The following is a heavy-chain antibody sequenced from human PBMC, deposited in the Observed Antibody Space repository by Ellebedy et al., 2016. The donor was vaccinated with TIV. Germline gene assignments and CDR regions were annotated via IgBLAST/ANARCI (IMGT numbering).Heavy chain of an antibody. V-gene: IGHV1-46*01. CDR2: ISPSGGTT. Sequence: AASVKVSCKASGYSFTGYYMHWVRQAPGQGLEWMGIISPSGGTTTYAQKFQGRVTMTRDTSTSTVYMELTRLRPNDTAVFYCAREGVGSAYRNNYFGMDVWGLGTTVTVSS. J-gene: IGHJ6*02. CDR1: GYSFTGYY. D-gene: IGHD1-26*01. CDR3: AREGVGSAYRNNYFGMDV.